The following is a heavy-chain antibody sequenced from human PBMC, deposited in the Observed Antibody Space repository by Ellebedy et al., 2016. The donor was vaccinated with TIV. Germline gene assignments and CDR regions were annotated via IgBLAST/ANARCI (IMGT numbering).Heavy chain of an antibody. J-gene: IGHJ4*02. CDR3: AAHAAAGTNGFDY. CDR2: IYPGDSDT. Sequence: KVSCKSSGYSFTSYWIGWVRQMPGKGLEWMGIIYPGDSDTRYSPSFQGQVTISADKSISTAYLQWSSLKASDTAMYYCAAHAAAGTNGFDYWGQGTLVTVSS. V-gene: IGHV5-51*01. D-gene: IGHD6-13*01. CDR1: GYSFTSYW.